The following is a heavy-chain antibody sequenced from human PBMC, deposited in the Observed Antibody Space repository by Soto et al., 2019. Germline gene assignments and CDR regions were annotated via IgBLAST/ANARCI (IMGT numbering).Heavy chain of an antibody. CDR1: GGSISSGDYY. J-gene: IGHJ4*02. D-gene: IGHD2-15*01. V-gene: IGHV4-31*03. CDR2: IYYSGST. CDR3: AKGCSGGSCYFDY. Sequence: SETLSLTCTVSGGSISSGDYYWSWIRQHPGKGLEWIGYIYYSGSTYYNPSLKSRVTISVDTSKNQFSLKLSSVTAADTAVYYCAKGCSGGSCYFDYWGQGTLVTVSS.